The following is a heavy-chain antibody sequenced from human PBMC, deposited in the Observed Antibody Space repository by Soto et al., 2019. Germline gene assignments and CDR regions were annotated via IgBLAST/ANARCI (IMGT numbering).Heavy chain of an antibody. Sequence: SETLSLTCSVSGGYISSGGNYWNWIRQRPGKGLEWIGFLYYTGHTNYNPSLKSRATISADMSENQFSLKLTSVTAADTAVYYCAGEDIDESFFDYWGQGILGTVSS. CDR1: GGYISSGGNY. CDR2: LYYTGHT. J-gene: IGHJ4*02. V-gene: IGHV4-31*03. CDR3: AGEDIDESFFDY.